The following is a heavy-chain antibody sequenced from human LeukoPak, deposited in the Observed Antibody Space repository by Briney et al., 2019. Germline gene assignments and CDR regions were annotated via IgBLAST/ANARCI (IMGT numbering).Heavy chain of an antibody. Sequence: PGRSLRLSCVASGFTFSSYAMSWVRQAPGKGLEWVSAISGSGVSTHYAGSVKGRFTISRDNSKHTLFLQMSSLRAEDAAVYYCAASGYCSSTSCYTMVTFDYWGQGTLVTVSS. CDR3: AASGYCSSTSCYTMVTFDY. J-gene: IGHJ4*02. CDR2: ISGSGVST. D-gene: IGHD2-2*02. V-gene: IGHV3-23*01. CDR1: GFTFSSYA.